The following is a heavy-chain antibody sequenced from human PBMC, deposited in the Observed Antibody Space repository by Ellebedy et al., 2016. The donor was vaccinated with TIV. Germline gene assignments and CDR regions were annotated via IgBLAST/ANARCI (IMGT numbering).Heavy chain of an antibody. CDR2: MNADGSQK. CDR1: GFTFSNFW. D-gene: IGHD1-26*01. CDR3: ARGNSGSYGQQ. Sequence: GESLKISCAASGFTFSNFWMAWVRQAPGKGLEWVANMNADGSQKYYLDSVNGRFTTSRDNAKNLLYLQMNILRAEDTAVYYCARGNSGSYGQQWGQGTLVTVSS. V-gene: IGHV3-7*01. J-gene: IGHJ1*01.